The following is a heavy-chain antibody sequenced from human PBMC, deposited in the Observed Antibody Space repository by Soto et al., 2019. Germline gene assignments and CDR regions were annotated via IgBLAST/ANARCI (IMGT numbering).Heavy chain of an antibody. CDR1: GGTFSNYA. J-gene: IGHJ4*02. CDR3: GGGWGTVGAPPLFAS. CDR2: IIPIFGTA. V-gene: IGHV1-69*01. D-gene: IGHD1-26*01. Sequence: QVQLVQSGAEVKKPGSSVKVSCKASGGTFSNYAISWVRQAPGQGPEWMGGIIPIFGTANYAQRFQGRVTITADGSTSTAYRGGRSLTFGDRAVYYWGGGWGTVGAPPLFASGGQGPLVGASS.